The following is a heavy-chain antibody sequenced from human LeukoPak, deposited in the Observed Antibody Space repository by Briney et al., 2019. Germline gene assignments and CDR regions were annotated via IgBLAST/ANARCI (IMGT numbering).Heavy chain of an antibody. CDR3: ARERNYGDYAENFDY. Sequence: GGALRLSCAASGFTFSSYAMHWVRQAPGKGLEWVAGISYDGSNKYYADSVKGRFTISRDNSKNTLYLQMNSLRAEDTAVYYCARERNYGDYAENFDYWGQGTLVTVSS. J-gene: IGHJ4*02. CDR1: GFTFSSYA. D-gene: IGHD4-17*01. CDR2: ISYDGSNK. V-gene: IGHV3-30-3*01.